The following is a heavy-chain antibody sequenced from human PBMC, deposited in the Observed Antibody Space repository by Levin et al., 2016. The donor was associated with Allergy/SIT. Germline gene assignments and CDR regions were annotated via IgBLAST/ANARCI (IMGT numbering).Heavy chain of an antibody. CDR2: VYHTGTT. D-gene: IGHD6-13*01. CDR1: GDSITSGNFY. J-gene: IGHJ4*02. V-gene: IGHV4-61*02. Sequence: SETLSLTCTVSGDSITSGNFYWSWIRQPAGKGLEWIGRVYHTGTTNYNPSLKSRITISVDSSKNQLSLKLSSVTAADTAVYYCARDSSSWPDYFDYWGQGTLVTVSS. CDR3: ARDSSSWPDYFDY.